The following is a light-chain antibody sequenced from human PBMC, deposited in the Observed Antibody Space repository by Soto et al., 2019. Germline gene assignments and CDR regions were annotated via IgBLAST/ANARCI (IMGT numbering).Light chain of an antibody. CDR1: QSVSNNY. CDR2: GAS. Sequence: LVLPQSPATLSLSPGEGATLSCRASQSVSNNYLAWYQQKPGQAPRLLIYGASNRATGIPDRFSGSGSGTDFTLTISRLEPEDFAVYYCQQYGSSGTFGQGTKVDI. CDR3: QQYGSSGT. V-gene: IGKV3-20*01. J-gene: IGKJ1*01.